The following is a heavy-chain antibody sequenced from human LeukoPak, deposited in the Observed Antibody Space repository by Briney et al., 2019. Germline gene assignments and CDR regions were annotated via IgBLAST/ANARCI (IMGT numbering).Heavy chain of an antibody. Sequence: PGGSLRLSCAASGFTFSSYWMSWVRQAPGKGLEWVANIKQDGSEKYYVDSVKGRFTISRDNAKNSLYLQMNSPRAEDTAVYYCARVRPLTIFGVVKYYFDYWGQGTLVTVSS. CDR2: IKQDGSEK. J-gene: IGHJ4*02. D-gene: IGHD3-3*01. CDR3: ARVRPLTIFGVVKYYFDY. CDR1: GFTFSSYW. V-gene: IGHV3-7*01.